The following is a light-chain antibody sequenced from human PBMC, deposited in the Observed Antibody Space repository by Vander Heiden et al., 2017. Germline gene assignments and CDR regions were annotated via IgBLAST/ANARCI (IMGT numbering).Light chain of an antibody. CDR1: SSDVGGYNY. J-gene: IGLJ2*01. V-gene: IGLV2-8*01. CDR2: EVS. CDR3: SSYAGSNNVV. Sequence: QSALTQPPSASGSPGQSVTIFCTGTSSDVGGYNYVSWYQQHPGKAPKLMIYEVSKRPSGVPDRFSGSKSGNTASLTVSGPQAEDEADYYCSSYAGSNNVVFGGGTKLTVL.